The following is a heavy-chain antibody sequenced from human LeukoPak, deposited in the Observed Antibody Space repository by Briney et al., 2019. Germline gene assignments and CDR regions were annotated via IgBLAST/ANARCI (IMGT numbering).Heavy chain of an antibody. CDR3: ASYGRSGGSCYLDY. CDR2: ISSSSSYI. Sequence: GGSLRLSCAASGFTFSSYSMNWVRQAPGKGLEWVSSISSSSSYIYYADPVKGRFTISRDNAKNSLYLQMNSLRAEDTAVYYCASYGRSGGSCYLDYWGQGTLVTVSS. V-gene: IGHV3-21*01. CDR1: GFTFSSYS. D-gene: IGHD2-15*01. J-gene: IGHJ4*02.